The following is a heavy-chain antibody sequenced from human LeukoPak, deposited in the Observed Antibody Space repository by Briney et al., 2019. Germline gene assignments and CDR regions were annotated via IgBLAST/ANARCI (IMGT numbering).Heavy chain of an antibody. CDR3: ASDSGGRRDAFNI. J-gene: IGHJ3*02. CDR2: MYYSGST. D-gene: IGHD2-8*02. Sequence: PSETLSLTCTVSGGSISSSSYYWGWIRQPPGKGLEWIGIMYYSGSTYYNPSLKSRVTISVDTSKNQFSLKLTSVTAADTAVYYCASDSGGRRDAFNIWGQGTMVTVSS. CDR1: GGSISSSSYY. V-gene: IGHV4-39*07.